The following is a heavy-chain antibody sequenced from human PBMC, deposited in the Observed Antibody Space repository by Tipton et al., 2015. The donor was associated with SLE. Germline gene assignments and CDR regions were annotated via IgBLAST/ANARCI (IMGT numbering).Heavy chain of an antibody. CDR1: GGSISSSSYC. CDR2: IYYSGST. CDR3: ARGRIAVGFDP. D-gene: IGHD6-19*01. J-gene: IGHJ5*02. V-gene: IGHV4-39*07. Sequence: TLSLTCTVSGGSISSSSYCWGWIRQPPGKGLEWIGSIYYSGSTYYNPSLKSRVTISVDTSKNQFSLKLSSVTAADTAVYYCARGRIAVGFDPWGQGTLVTVSS.